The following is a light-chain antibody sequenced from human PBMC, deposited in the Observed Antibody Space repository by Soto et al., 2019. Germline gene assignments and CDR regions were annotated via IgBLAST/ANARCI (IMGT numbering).Light chain of an antibody. CDR3: SSYTSSRTLV. CDR2: EVS. Sequence: QSALTQPASVSGSPGQSITISCTGTSSDVGGYNYVSWYQQHPGKAPKLMIYEVSNRPSGVSNRFSGSKSGNTASLTISGLQAEDEADSYCSSYTSSRTLVFGTGTKRTGL. CDR1: SSDVGGYNY. J-gene: IGLJ1*01. V-gene: IGLV2-14*01.